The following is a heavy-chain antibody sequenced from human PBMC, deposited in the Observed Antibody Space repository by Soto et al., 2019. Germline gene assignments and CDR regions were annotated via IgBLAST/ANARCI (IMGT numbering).Heavy chain of an antibody. CDR1: GFTFSDHY. CDR2: IRNKANSYTT. CDR3: ARGYSYGGTTSAGHS. D-gene: IGHD2-15*01. V-gene: IGHV3-72*01. J-gene: IGHJ4*02. Sequence: EVQLVESGGDLVQPGGSLRLSCAASGFTFSDHYMDWVRQAPGKGLEWVGRIRNKANSYTTEYAASVKGRFGISRDDSKHSLYLQMNSLKTDDTAVYYCARGYSYGGTTSAGHSWGQGALVTVSS.